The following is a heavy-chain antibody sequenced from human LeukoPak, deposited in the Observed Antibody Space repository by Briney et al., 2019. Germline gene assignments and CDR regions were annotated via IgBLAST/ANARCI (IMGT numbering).Heavy chain of an antibody. CDR3: ARRPGSSGYY. V-gene: IGHV4-39*01. CDR1: GGSISSYY. J-gene: IGHJ4*02. Sequence: PSETLSLTCTVSGGSISSYYWGWIRQPPGKGLEWIGSIYYSGSTYYNPSLKSRVTISVDTSKNQFSLKLSSVTAADTAVYYCARRPGSSGYYWGQGTLVTVSS. D-gene: IGHD3-22*01. CDR2: IYYSGST.